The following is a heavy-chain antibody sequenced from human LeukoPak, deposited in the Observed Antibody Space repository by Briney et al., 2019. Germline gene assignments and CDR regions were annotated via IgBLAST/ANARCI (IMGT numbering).Heavy chain of an antibody. J-gene: IGHJ5*02. Sequence: TLCLTCTVSGGSISSGSYYWSWIRQPAGKGLEWIGRIYTSVRTNYNPSLKSRVTISVDTSKNQFSLQLSSVTAADTAVYYCARGPSYYYDSSGYRNWFDPWGQRTLVTVSS. V-gene: IGHV4-61*02. CDR2: IYTSVRT. CDR3: ARGPSYYYDSSGYRNWFDP. CDR1: GGSISSGSYY. D-gene: IGHD3-22*01.